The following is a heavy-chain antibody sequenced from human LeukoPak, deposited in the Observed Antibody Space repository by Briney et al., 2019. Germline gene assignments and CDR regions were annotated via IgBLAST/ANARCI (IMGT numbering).Heavy chain of an antibody. CDR3: AKDRVGAPNDAFDI. J-gene: IGHJ3*02. Sequence: GGSLRLSCAASGFTFTSYAMSWVRQAPGKGLEWVSGVSGGGGRTYYADSVKGRFTISRDNSKNKLYLQMNSLRAEDTALYYCAKDRVGAPNDAFDIWGQGTMVTVSS. D-gene: IGHD1-26*01. CDR1: GFTFTSYA. CDR2: VSGGGGRT. V-gene: IGHV3-23*01.